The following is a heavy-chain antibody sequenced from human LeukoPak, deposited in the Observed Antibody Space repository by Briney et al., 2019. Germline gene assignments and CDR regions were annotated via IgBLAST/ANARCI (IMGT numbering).Heavy chain of an antibody. CDR3: AKVPHSWGLFDS. CDR1: GYTSTGYY. Sequence: ASVKVSCKASGYTSTGYYMHWVRQAPGQGLEWMGWINPNSGGTNYAQKFQGRVTMTRDTSISTAYMELSRLRSDDTAVYYCAKVPHSWGLFDSWGQGTLVTVSS. V-gene: IGHV1-2*02. D-gene: IGHD3-16*01. J-gene: IGHJ4*02. CDR2: INPNSGGT.